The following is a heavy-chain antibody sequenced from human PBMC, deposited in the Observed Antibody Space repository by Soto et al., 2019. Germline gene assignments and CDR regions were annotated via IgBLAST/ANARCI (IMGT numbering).Heavy chain of an antibody. CDR1: GGTFSSYA. D-gene: IGHD2-2*01. CDR2: FIPIFGTA. CDR3: ARDQGIVVVPAASSDYYYYGMDV. J-gene: IGHJ6*02. Sequence: QVQLVQSGAEVKKPGSSVKVSCKASGGTFSSYAISWVRQAPGQGLEWMGGFIPIFGTANYAQKFQGRVTITADESTSTAYMELSSLRSEDTAVYYCARDQGIVVVPAASSDYYYYGMDVWGQGTTVTVSS. V-gene: IGHV1-69*01.